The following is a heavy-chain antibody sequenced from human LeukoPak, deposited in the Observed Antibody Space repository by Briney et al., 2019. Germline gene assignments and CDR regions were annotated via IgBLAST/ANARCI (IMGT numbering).Heavy chain of an antibody. CDR3: AVGDYYYDTRFDY. D-gene: IGHD3-22*01. CDR1: GYTSTSYA. J-gene: IGHJ4*02. Sequence: ASVKVSCKASGYTSTSYAMHWVRQAPGQRLEWMAWINVDSGNTKYSQEFQGRVTITRDTSASTAYMELSSLRSEDMAVYYCAVGDYYYDTRFDYWGQGTLVTVSS. CDR2: INVDSGNT. V-gene: IGHV1-3*03.